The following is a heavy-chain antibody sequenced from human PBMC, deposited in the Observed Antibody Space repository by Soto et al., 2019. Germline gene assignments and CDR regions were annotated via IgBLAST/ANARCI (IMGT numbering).Heavy chain of an antibody. Sequence: QVQLVQSGAEEKKPGASVKVSCKASGYTFTSYAMHWVRQAPGQRLEWMGWINAGNGNTKYSQKFQGRVTITRDTSARTVYMELSSLRSEDTAVYYCARVSGWYFLDYWGQGPLVTVSS. D-gene: IGHD6-19*01. J-gene: IGHJ4*02. V-gene: IGHV1-3*05. CDR2: INAGNGNT. CDR3: ARVSGWYFLDY. CDR1: GYTFTSYA.